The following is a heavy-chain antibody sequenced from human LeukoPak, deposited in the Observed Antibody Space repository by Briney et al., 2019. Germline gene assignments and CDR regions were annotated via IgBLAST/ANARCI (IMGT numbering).Heavy chain of an antibody. CDR2: INPNSGGT. D-gene: IGHD2-2*01. CDR1: GYTFTGYY. CDR3: ARDDCSSTSCYVAPDY. V-gene: IGHV1-2*02. Sequence: ASVKVSCKASGYTFTGYYMHWVRQAPGQGLEWMGWINPNSGGTNYAQKFQGRVTMTRDTSISTAYMELSRLRSDDTAVYYCARDDCSSTSCYVAPDYWGQGTLVTVSS. J-gene: IGHJ4*02.